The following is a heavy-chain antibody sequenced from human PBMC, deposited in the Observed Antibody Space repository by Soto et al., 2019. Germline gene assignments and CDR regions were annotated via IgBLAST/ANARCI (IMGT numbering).Heavy chain of an antibody. J-gene: IGHJ3*02. CDR1: GGSISSGGYY. CDR2: IYYSGST. V-gene: IGHV4-31*03. D-gene: IGHD2-2*01. Sequence: SETLSLTCTVSGGSISSGGYYWSWIRQHPGKGLEWIGYIYYSGSTYYNPSLKSRVTISVDTSKNQFSLKLSSVTAADTAVYYCTRYCSSTSCYSYGAFDIWGQGTMVTVSS. CDR3: TRYCSSTSCYSYGAFDI.